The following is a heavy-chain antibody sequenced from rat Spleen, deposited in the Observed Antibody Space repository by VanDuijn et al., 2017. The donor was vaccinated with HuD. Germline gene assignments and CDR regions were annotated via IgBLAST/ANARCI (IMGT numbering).Heavy chain of an antibody. CDR1: GFTFSSFW. V-gene: IGHV5-58*01. J-gene: IGHJ4*01. Sequence: EVHLVESGGGLVQPGRSLKLSCVTSGFTFSSFWMYWIRQAPGKGLEWVSSISTDGGSTYYPDSVKGRFIMSRDNAENTVYLQMNSLRSEDTATYYCVKDRDGGYAMDAWGQGASVTVSS. CDR2: ISTDGGST. CDR3: VKDRDGGYAMDA. D-gene: IGHD1-11*01.